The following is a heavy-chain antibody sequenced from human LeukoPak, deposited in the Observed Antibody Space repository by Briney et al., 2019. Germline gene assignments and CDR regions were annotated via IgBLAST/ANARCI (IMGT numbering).Heavy chain of an antibody. CDR1: GFTFSSYA. V-gene: IGHV3-30-3*01. CDR2: ISYDGSNK. J-gene: IGHJ4*02. D-gene: IGHD3-16*02. CDR3: ARDGQLYYDYVWGSYLDY. Sequence: GRSLTLSCAVSGFTFSSYAMHRVRQAPGKGLEGVAVISYDGSNKYYADSVKGRFTISRDNSKNTLYLQMNSLRAEDTAVYYCARDGQLYYDYVWGSYLDYWGQGTLVTVSS.